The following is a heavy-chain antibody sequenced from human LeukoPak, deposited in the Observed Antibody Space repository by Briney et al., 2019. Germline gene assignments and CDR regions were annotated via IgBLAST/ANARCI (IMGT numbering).Heavy chain of an antibody. Sequence: ASVKVSCKASGYTFTSYYMRWVRQAPGQGLEWMGIINPSGGSTSYAQKFQGRVTMTRDTSTSTVYMELSSLRSEDTAVYYCATLTPYIAVAGSLSPPFDYWGQGTLVTVSS. V-gene: IGHV1-46*03. D-gene: IGHD6-19*01. CDR1: GYTFTSYY. CDR2: INPSGGST. J-gene: IGHJ4*02. CDR3: ATLTPYIAVAGSLSPPFDY.